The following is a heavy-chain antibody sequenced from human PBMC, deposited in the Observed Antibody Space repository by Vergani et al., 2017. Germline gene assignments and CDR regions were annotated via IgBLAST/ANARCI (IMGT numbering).Heavy chain of an antibody. V-gene: IGHV4-38-2*01. Sequence: QVQLQESGPGLVEPSETLSLTCAVSGYSIRNGYYWGWIRQPPGKGLEWIGSIYHSGSTHYNPSLKSRVTISVDTSMNQVSLKLNSVTAADTAVYYCARSRPYCTSGSCPAIWGQGTLVTVSS. J-gene: IGHJ4*02. CDR1: GYSIRNGYY. CDR2: IYHSGST. D-gene: IGHD2-15*01. CDR3: ARSRPYCTSGSCPAI.